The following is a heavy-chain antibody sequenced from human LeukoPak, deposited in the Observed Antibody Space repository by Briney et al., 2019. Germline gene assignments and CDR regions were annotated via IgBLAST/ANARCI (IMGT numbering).Heavy chain of an antibody. D-gene: IGHD3-10*01. V-gene: IGHV3-21*01. CDR2: ISTSSSHI. Sequence: GGCLRLSCAASGFTFSEYSMNWVRQAPGKGLEGDSFISTSSSHIYYGDSVKGRLTISRDNARNSVSLQMNSLRAEDTAVYYCARQVSGYGSGSFYFDYWGQGMLVTVSS. J-gene: IGHJ4*02. CDR3: ARQVSGYGSGSFYFDY. CDR1: GFTFSEYS.